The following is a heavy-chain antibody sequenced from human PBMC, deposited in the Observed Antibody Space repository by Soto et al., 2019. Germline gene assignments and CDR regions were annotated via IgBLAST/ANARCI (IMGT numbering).Heavy chain of an antibody. CDR2: INHSGST. V-gene: IGHV4-34*01. J-gene: IGHJ5*02. D-gene: IGHD3-9*01. CDR3: ARVRPHILTGSYSRRSCWFDP. Sequence: SETLSLTCAVYGGSFSGYYWSWIRQPPGKGLEWIGEINHSGSTNYNPSLKSRVTISVDTSKNQFSLKLSSVTAADTAVYYCARVRPHILTGSYSRRSCWFDPWGQGTLVTVSS. CDR1: GGSFSGYY.